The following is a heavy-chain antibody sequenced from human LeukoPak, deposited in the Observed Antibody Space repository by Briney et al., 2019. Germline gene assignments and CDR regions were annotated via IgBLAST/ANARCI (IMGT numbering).Heavy chain of an antibody. CDR2: FYDSGST. J-gene: IGHJ4*02. D-gene: IGHD2-15*01. CDR3: ARDRTLYCSGGNCYSGGFDS. V-gene: IGHV4-59*01. CDR1: GGSFSPYY. Sequence: SETLSLTCSVSGGSFSPYYWSWIRQPPGKGLEWIGYFYDSGSTTYNPSLKSRVTISVDTSKNQFSLKMSSVTAADTAVYYCARDRTLYCSGGNCYSGGFDSWGQGTPVTVSS.